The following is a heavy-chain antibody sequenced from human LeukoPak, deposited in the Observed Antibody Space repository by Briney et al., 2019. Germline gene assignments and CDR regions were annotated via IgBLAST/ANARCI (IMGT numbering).Heavy chain of an antibody. CDR3: VRGTGY. CDR2: ISSNGDNT. CDR1: GFTFSTYV. J-gene: IGHJ4*02. V-gene: IGHV3-64D*06. Sequence: GGSLRLSCSVSGFTFSTYVMHWVRQAPGRGLEYVSAISSNGDNTYYADSVKGRFTTSRDNSKNTLYLQMSSLRADDTAVYYCVRGTGYWGQGTLVTVSS.